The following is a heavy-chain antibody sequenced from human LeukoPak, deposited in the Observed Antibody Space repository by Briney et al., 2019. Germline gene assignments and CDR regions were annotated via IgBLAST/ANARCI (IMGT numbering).Heavy chain of an antibody. CDR1: GFTFSSYA. V-gene: IGHV3-23*01. J-gene: IGHJ4*02. D-gene: IGHD3-9*01. CDR2: ISGSGGST. Sequence: GVLRLSWAASGFTFSSYAMSWVRQAPGKGLEWVSAISGSGGSTFYADSVKGRFTISRDNSKNTLYLQMNSLRAEDTAVYYCAKDLGSNGYYNSWGQGTLVTVSS. CDR3: AKDLGSNGYYNS.